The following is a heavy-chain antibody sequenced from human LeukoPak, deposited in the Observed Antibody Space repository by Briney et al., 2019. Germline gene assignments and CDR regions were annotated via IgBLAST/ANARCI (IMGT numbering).Heavy chain of an antibody. J-gene: IGHJ4*02. CDR3: AKVDCSSTSCWAFDY. V-gene: IGHV3-66*01. CDR1: EFSVGSNY. CDR2: IYSGGST. Sequence: GGSLRLSCAASEFSVGSNYMTWVRQAPGKGLEWVSLIYSGGSTYYADSVKGRFTISRDNSKNTLYLQMNSLRAEDTAVYYCAKVDCSSTSCWAFDYWGQGTLVTVSS. D-gene: IGHD2-2*01.